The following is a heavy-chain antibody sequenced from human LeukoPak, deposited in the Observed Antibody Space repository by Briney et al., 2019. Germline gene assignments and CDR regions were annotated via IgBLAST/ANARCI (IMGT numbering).Heavy chain of an antibody. V-gene: IGHV1-69*06. Sequence: GSSAKVSCKASGGTFSSYAISWVRQAPGQGLEWMGGIIPIFGTANYAQKFQGRVTITADKSTSTAYMELSSLRSEDTAVYYCARDSMMITFGGVIVNTHYFDYWGQGTLVTVSS. D-gene: IGHD3-16*02. CDR3: ARDSMMITFGGVIVNTHYFDY. CDR1: GGTFSSYA. CDR2: IIPIFGTA. J-gene: IGHJ4*02.